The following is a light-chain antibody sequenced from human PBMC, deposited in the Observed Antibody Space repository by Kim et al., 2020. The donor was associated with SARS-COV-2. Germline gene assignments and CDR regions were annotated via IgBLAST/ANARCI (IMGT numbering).Light chain of an antibody. CDR1: ALPKEY. J-gene: IGLJ3*02. CDR3: QSAGSGTYEV. Sequence: SYELTQPPSVSVSPGQTARITCSGDALPKEYAHWYQQKPGQTPVLVIYKDTERPSGIPERFSGSSSGTTVTLTISGGQAEDEADYYCQSAGSGTYEVFGGGTQLTVL. V-gene: IGLV3-25*03. CDR2: KDT.